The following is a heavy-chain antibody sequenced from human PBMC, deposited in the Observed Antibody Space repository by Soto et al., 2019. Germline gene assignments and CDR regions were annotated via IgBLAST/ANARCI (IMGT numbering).Heavy chain of an antibody. CDR2: IIPILGIA. CDR1: GGTFSSYT. CDR3: VRDDFGLGLDY. D-gene: IGHD1-26*01. V-gene: IGHV1-69*04. Sequence: ASVKVSCKASGGTFSSYTISWVRQAPGQGLEWMGRIIPILGIANYAQKFQGRVTITADKSTSTAYMELSSLRSEDTGVYYCVRDDFGLGLDYWGLGTLVTVSS. J-gene: IGHJ4*02.